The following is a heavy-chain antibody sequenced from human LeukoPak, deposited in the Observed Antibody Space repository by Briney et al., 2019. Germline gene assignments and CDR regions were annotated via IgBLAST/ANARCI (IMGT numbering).Heavy chain of an antibody. D-gene: IGHD6-19*01. CDR1: GGSFSGYY. J-gene: IGHJ5*02. V-gene: IGHV4-34*01. Sequence: SETLSLTCAVYGGSFSGYYLSWIRQPPGKGLGWIGEINHSGSTNYNPSLKSRVTISVDKSKNQFSLKLSSVTAADTAVYYCARRAQWLVRWFDPWGQGTLVTVSS. CDR2: INHSGST. CDR3: ARRAQWLVRWFDP.